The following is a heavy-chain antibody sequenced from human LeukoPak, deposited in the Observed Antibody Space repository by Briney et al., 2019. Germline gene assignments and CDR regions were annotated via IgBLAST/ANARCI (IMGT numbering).Heavy chain of an antibody. J-gene: IGHJ4*02. D-gene: IGHD5-18*01. V-gene: IGHV3-30*02. CDR3: AKDEASGSSYGYTLHY. CDR1: GFTFSTYG. Sequence: GGSLRLSCAASGFTFSTYGMHWVRQAPGKGLEWVAFTRYDGDTKYYADSVKGRFTISRDNSKNTLYLQLNSLRAEDTAVYYCAKDEASGSSYGYTLHYWGQGTLVTVSS. CDR2: TRYDGDTK.